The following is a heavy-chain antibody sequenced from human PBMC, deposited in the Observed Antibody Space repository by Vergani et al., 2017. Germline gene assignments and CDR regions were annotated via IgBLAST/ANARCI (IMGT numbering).Heavy chain of an antibody. V-gene: IGHV4-59*01. CDR2: IYYSGST. CDR1: GGSISSYY. CDR3: ARGEVVAAIRYYYYYYGMDV. D-gene: IGHD2-15*01. J-gene: IGHJ6*02. Sequence: QVQLQESGPGLVKPSETLSLTCTVSGGSISSYYWSWIRQPPGKGLEWIGYIYYSGSTNYNPSLKSRVTISVDTSKNQFSLKLSSVTAADTAVYYCARGEVVAAIRYYYYYYGMDVWGQGTTVTVSS.